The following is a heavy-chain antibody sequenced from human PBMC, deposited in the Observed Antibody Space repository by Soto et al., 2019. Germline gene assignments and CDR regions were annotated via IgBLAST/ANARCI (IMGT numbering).Heavy chain of an antibody. CDR2: IYYSGST. D-gene: IGHD6-13*01. V-gene: IGHV4-59*08. Sequence: PSETLSLTCPVPGGSISSYYWSWIRQPPGKGLEWIGYIYYSGSTNYNPSLKSRVTISVDTSKNQFSLKLSSVTAADTAVYYCARRYSSAFDIWGQGTMVTVSS. CDR1: GGSISSYY. J-gene: IGHJ3*02. CDR3: ARRYSSAFDI.